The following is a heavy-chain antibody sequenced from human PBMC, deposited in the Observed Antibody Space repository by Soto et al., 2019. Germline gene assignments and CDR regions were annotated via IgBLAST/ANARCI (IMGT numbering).Heavy chain of an antibody. CDR3: ARLHWTVVDYYYGMDV. J-gene: IGHJ6*02. CDR1: GGSISSSSYY. Sequence: QLQLQESGPGLVKPSETLSLTCTVSGGSISSSSYYWGWIRQPPGKGLEWIGSIYYSGSTYYNPSLKSRVTISVDTSKNQFSLKLSSVTAADTAVYYCARLHWTVVDYYYGMDVWGQGTTVTVSS. V-gene: IGHV4-39*01. D-gene: IGHD3-3*01. CDR2: IYYSGST.